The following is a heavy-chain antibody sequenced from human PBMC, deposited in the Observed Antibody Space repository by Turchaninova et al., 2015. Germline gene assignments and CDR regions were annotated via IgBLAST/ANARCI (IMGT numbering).Heavy chain of an antibody. CDR3: TTGLYNWNLLCFQH. D-gene: IGHD1-20*01. CDR1: GVIFSNVW. J-gene: IGHJ1*01. V-gene: IGHV3-15*01. Sequence: EVQLGESGGGLVKPGGCGRLAGAACGVIFSNVWMSWMRQAKGKGRECVGLIKSNTDGGTTDYAAPVKGRFTISRDDSKNTLYLQMNSLKTEDTAVYYCTTGLYNWNLLCFQHWGQGTLVTVSS. CDR2: IKSNTDGGTT.